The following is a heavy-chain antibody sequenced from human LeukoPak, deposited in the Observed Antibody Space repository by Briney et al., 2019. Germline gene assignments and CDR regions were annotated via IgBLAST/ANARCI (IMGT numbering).Heavy chain of an antibody. CDR2: VSSTSSYI. J-gene: IGHJ4*02. CDR1: GSTFSSYS. CDR3: ARDWAGSSYDY. D-gene: IGHD3-10*01. Sequence: GGSLRLSCAASGSTFSSYSIHWVRQTPGRGLEWVSSVSSTSSYIYYADSVKGRFTISRDNAKNTVYLQMKSLRAEDTAVYYCARDWAGSSYDYWGQGTLVTVSS. V-gene: IGHV3-21*01.